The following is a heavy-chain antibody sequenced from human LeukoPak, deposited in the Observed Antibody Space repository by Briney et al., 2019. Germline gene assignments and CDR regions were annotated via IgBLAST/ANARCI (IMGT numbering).Heavy chain of an antibody. CDR2: IYPRDGST. CDR1: GYTFTSNY. Sequence: PGASVKVSCKASGYTFTSNYIHWVRQAPGQGLEWMGMIYPRDGSTSYAQKFQGRVTVTRDTSTSTVHMERSGLRSEDTAVYYCARDQEGFDYWGQGTLVTVSS. J-gene: IGHJ4*02. V-gene: IGHV1-46*01. CDR3: ARDQEGFDY.